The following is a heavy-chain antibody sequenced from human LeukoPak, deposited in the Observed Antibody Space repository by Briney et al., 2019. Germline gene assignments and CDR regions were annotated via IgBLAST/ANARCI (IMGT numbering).Heavy chain of an antibody. Sequence: SETLSLTCTVSAVSISNYFWNWIRQPPGKGLEWIGYIYYSGSTNYNPSLKSRVTISVDTSKNQFSLKLSSVTAADTAVYYCAAYYSRGTYYFDYWGQGTLVTVSS. CDR1: AVSISNYF. D-gene: IGHD6-13*01. CDR2: IYYSGST. CDR3: AAYYSRGTYYFDY. V-gene: IGHV4-59*08. J-gene: IGHJ4*02.